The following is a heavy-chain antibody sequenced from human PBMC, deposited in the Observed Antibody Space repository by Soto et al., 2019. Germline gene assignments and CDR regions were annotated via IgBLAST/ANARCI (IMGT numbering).Heavy chain of an antibody. Sequence: QLQLQESGPGLVKPSETLSLTCTASGGSSSSSTYSWGWIRQPPGKGLEWIGSMHYSGATYYNPSRKRRVCISVDTSKSQFSLKLTFVTAADTAVYFCARQGSNSSRRLSWFDPWGQGTLVTVSS. CDR3: ARQGSNSSRRLSWFDP. J-gene: IGHJ5*02. CDR1: GGSSSSSTYS. CDR2: MHYSGAT. V-gene: IGHV4-39*01. D-gene: IGHD3-16*01.